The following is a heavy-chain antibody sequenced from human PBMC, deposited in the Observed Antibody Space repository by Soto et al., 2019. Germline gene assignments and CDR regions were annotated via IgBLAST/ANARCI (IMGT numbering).Heavy chain of an antibody. CDR2: IYSDGKT. J-gene: IGHJ3*02. V-gene: IGHV3-53*05. Sequence: LRLSCAASGFTVSSSYMSWVRQAPGKGLEWVSVIYSDGKTFYADSVKGRFTISRDNAKNSLYLQMNSLRTEDTALYYCAKDIRRVFLAFDIWGQGTMVTVSS. CDR3: AKDIRRVFLAFDI. D-gene: IGHD3-3*02. CDR1: GFTVSSSY.